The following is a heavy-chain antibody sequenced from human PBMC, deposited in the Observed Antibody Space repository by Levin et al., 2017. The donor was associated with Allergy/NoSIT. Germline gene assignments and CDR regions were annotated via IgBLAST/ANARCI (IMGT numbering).Heavy chain of an antibody. CDR1: CGSISTYY. CDR2: IYTSGST. J-gene: IGHJ4*02. Sequence: PSQTLSLTCTVSCGSISTYYWSWIRQPAGKGLEWIGRIYTSGSTNYNPSLKSRVTMSLDTSKNQFSLKLTSVTAADTAVYFCARGLGSSWYYFDYWGQGTLVTVSS. CDR3: ARGLGSSWYYFDY. V-gene: IGHV4-4*07. D-gene: IGHD6-13*01.